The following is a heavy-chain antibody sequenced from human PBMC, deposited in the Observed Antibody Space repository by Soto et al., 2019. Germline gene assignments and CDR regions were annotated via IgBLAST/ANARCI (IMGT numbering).Heavy chain of an antibody. Sequence: GGSLRLSCAASGFSFTTYEMHWVRQSTGRGLEWVSAVGPGGDSYYTGSVKGRFTISRENAKNSLYLQMNSLRAEDTAVYYCVRENIDSSGRGPFDIWGQGTMVTVSS. CDR2: VGPGGDS. J-gene: IGHJ3*02. D-gene: IGHD3-22*01. CDR1: GFSFTTYE. V-gene: IGHV3-13*01. CDR3: VRENIDSSGRGPFDI.